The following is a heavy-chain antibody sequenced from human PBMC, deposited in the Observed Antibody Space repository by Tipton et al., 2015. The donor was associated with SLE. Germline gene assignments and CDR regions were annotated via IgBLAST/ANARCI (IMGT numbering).Heavy chain of an antibody. CDR2: IYYSGNT. J-gene: IGHJ3*02. Sequence: TLSLTCTVSGGSISSHYWGWFRQPPGKGLEWIGYIYYSGNTNYSPSLKSRVTISVDTSKNQFSLKLTSVTAADTAVYYCARSPTYYYDSSGYYPRAFDIWGQGTMVTVSS. D-gene: IGHD3-22*01. CDR1: GGSISSHY. V-gene: IGHV4-59*11. CDR3: ARSPTYYYDSSGYYPRAFDI.